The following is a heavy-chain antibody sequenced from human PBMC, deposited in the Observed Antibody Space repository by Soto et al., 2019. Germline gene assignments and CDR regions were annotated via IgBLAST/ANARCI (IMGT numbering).Heavy chain of an antibody. J-gene: IGHJ4*02. Sequence: PSETLSLTCTVSGGSISNSYWGWIRQPPGKGLEWIGYISYTGSTNYNPSLKSRVTISLDTSKSQFSLQLKSVAAADTAVYYCAKVIGMTAFDLWGQGTVVTVSS. D-gene: IGHD3-3*02. CDR1: GGSISNSY. CDR2: ISYTGST. CDR3: AKVIGMTAFDL. V-gene: IGHV4-59*01.